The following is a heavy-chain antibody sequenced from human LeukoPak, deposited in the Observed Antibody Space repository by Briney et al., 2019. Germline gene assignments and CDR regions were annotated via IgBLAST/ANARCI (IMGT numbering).Heavy chain of an antibody. CDR2: IYYSGST. V-gene: IGHV4-59*08. CDR3: ARGTASGWIKNWFDP. D-gene: IGHD6-19*01. Sequence: SETLSLTCTVSGGSISNYCWSWIRQPQGQGLVWRGNIYYSGSTNYNPSLKSRVIISVDMSKNQFSLKLSSVTAADTAVYYCARGTASGWIKNWFDPWGQGTLVTVSS. J-gene: IGHJ5*02. CDR1: GGSISNYC.